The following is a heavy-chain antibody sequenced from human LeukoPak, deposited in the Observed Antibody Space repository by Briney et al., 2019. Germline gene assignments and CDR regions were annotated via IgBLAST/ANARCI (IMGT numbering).Heavy chain of an antibody. CDR1: GYTFTGYY. J-gene: IGHJ3*02. CDR2: INPNSGGT. V-gene: IGHV1-2*06. D-gene: IGHD2-8*01. Sequence: ASVKVSCKASGYTFTGYYMHWVRQAPGQGLEWMGPINPNSGGTNYAQKFQGRVTMTRDTSISTAYMELSRLRSDDTAVYYCASSIGYCTNGVCWGAFDIWGQGTMVTVSS. CDR3: ASSIGYCTNGVCWGAFDI.